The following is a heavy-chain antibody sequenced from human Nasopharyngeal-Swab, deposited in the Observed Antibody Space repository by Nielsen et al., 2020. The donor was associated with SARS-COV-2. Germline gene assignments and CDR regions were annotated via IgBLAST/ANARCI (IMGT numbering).Heavy chain of an antibody. D-gene: IGHD4-23*01. CDR1: GFSFSTFW. Sequence: ESLKISCAASGFSFSTFWMHWVRQVPGEGLVWVSRINTDGRRTNYAESVKGRFTISRDNVKNMLYLQMNNLRPEDTAVYYCALDLGGFGGYWGQGTLATVSS. J-gene: IGHJ4*02. CDR2: INTDGRRT. V-gene: IGHV3-74*01. CDR3: ALDLGGFGGY.